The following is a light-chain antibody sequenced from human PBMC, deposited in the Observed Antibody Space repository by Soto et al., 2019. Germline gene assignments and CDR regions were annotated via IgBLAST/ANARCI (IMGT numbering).Light chain of an antibody. CDR3: QQYDGSSWT. CDR1: RNVGSK. V-gene: IGKV3-20*01. CDR2: DTS. Sequence: EIVLTQSPATLSVSPGERATLSCRASRNVGSKLAWYQLKPGQAPRLLIYDTSARAGGIPARFSGSGSGTDFILTIDRLEPEDFALYFCQQYDGSSWTFGQGTKVDIK. J-gene: IGKJ1*01.